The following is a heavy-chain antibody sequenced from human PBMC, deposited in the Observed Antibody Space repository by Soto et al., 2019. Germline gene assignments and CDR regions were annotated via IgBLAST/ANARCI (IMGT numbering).Heavy chain of an antibody. CDR3: ATPTPLRGAMITNINFDF. CDR1: GYTFTSYG. D-gene: IGHD3-10*01. CDR2: ISAYNGNA. Sequence: GASVKVSCKASGYTFTSYGISWVRQAPGQGLEWMGWISAYNGNANYAQKLQGRVTMTTDTSTSTAYMELRGLSSDDTAVYYCATPTPLRGAMITNINFDFWGQGTPVTVSS. V-gene: IGHV1-18*01. J-gene: IGHJ4*02.